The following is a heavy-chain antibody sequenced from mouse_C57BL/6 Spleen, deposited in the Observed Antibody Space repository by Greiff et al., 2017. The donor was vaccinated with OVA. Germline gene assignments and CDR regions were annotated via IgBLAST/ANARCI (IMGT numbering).Heavy chain of an antibody. Sequence: VNVVESGPGLVAPSQSLSITCTVSGFSLTSYAISWVRQPPGKGLEWLGVIWTGGGTNYNSALKSRLSISKDNSKSQVFLKMNSLQTDDTARYYCARAFYYGSSPGYFDVWGTGTTVTVSS. D-gene: IGHD1-1*01. CDR2: IWTGGGT. CDR1: GFSLTSYA. J-gene: IGHJ1*03. CDR3: ARAFYYGSSPGYFDV. V-gene: IGHV2-9-1*01.